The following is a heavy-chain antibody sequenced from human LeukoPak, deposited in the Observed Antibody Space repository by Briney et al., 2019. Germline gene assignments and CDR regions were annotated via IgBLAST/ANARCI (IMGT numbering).Heavy chain of an antibody. CDR2: IRYDGSNK. Sequence: GGSLRLSCAASGFTFSSYGMHWVRQAPGKGLEWVAFIRYDGSNKYYADSVKGRFTISRDNSKNTLYLQMNSLRAEDTAVYYCAKDYSKTSYYGSGTYYRPKWFDPWGQGTLVTVSS. V-gene: IGHV3-30*02. CDR1: GFTFSSYG. D-gene: IGHD3-10*01. J-gene: IGHJ5*02. CDR3: AKDYSKTSYYGSGTYYRPKWFDP.